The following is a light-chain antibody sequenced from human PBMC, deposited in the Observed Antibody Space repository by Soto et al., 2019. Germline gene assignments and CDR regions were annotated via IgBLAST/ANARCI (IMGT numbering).Light chain of an antibody. V-gene: IGKV3-15*01. CDR3: QQYNNWPWT. CDR2: AAS. Sequence: EIVMTQSPATLSLSPGGRATLSCRASQSVSSNLAWYQQNPGQAPRLLIYAASSRATGIPARFGGSGSGTEFTLTISSLQSEDFAVYYCQQYNNWPWTFGQGTKVDIK. J-gene: IGKJ1*01. CDR1: QSVSSN.